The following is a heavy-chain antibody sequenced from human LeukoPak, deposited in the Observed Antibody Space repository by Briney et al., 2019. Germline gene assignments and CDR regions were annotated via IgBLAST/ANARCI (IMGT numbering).Heavy chain of an antibody. Sequence: GRSLRLSCAASGFTFSSYGMHWVRQAPGKGLEWVAVIWYDGSNKYYADSVKGRFTISRDNSKNTLYLQMNSLRAEDTAVYYCARDSRYGSGSYFNYWGQGTLVTVSS. CDR1: GFTFSSYG. CDR2: IWYDGSNK. CDR3: ARDSRYGSGSYFNY. J-gene: IGHJ4*02. V-gene: IGHV3-33*01. D-gene: IGHD3-10*01.